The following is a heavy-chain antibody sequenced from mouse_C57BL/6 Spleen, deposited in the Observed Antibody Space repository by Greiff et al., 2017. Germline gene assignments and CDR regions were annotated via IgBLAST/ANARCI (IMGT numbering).Heavy chain of an antibody. J-gene: IGHJ2*01. CDR3: ARTSTGAPSDY. D-gene: IGHD3-2*02. Sequence: VQLQQSGPELVKPGASVKISCKASGYAFSSSWMNWVKQRPGKGLEWIGRIYPGDGDTNYNGKFKGKATLTADKSSSTSYMQLRSLTSEDSAVYFCARTSTGAPSDYWGQGTTLTVSS. CDR1: GYAFSSSW. CDR2: IYPGDGDT. V-gene: IGHV1-82*01.